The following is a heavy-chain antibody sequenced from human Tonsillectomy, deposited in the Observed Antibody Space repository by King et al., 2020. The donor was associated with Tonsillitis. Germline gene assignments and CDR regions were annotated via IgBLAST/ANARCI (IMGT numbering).Heavy chain of an antibody. V-gene: IGHV3-23*04. Sequence: VQLVESGGGLVQPGGSLRLSCAASRFPFSSYAMTWVRQAPGKGLEWGSGISGSGGTTYYADSVKGRFTISRDNSKNTLYLQMNSLRAEDTAAYYCAKDVGPQPAVGWFDPWGQGTLVTVSS. CDR2: ISGSGGTT. J-gene: IGHJ5*02. CDR3: AKDVGPQPAVGWFDP. CDR1: RFPFSSYA. D-gene: IGHD2-2*01.